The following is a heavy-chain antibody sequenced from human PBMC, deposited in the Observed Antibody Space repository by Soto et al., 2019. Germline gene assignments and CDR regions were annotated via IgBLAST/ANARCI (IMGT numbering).Heavy chain of an antibody. CDR1: GFSFGTYV. CDR3: AMTRLYDTGTNDYHRDALDI. D-gene: IGHD3-22*01. CDR2: ISGSGGRV. V-gene: IGHV3-23*04. J-gene: IGHJ3*02. Sequence: EVQLVESGGGMVEPRGSLKLSCAASGFSFGTYVMNWVRQAPGKGLEWVSGISGSGGRVYSADSVKGRFTISRDNSRNTLYLQMNSLRAEDTAIYYCAMTRLYDTGTNDYHRDALDIWGQGTQVTVSS.